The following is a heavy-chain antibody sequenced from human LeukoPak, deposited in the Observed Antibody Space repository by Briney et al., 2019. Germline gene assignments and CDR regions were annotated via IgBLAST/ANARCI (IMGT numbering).Heavy chain of an antibody. D-gene: IGHD2-8*01. CDR1: GFTFDDYT. CDR2: ISWDGGST. CDR3: ARLLAYGGGGEAFDY. V-gene: IGHV3-43*01. Sequence: GGSLRLSCAASGFTFDDYTMHWVRQAPGKGLEWVSLISWDGGSTYYADSVKGRFAISRDNSKNSLYLQMNSLRAEDTALYYCARLLAYGGGGEAFDYWGQGSLVTVSS. J-gene: IGHJ4*02.